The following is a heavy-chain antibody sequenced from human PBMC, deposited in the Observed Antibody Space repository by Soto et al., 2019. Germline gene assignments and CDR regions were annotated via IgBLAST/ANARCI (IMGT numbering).Heavy chain of an antibody. Sequence: QAGGSLRLSCAASGFTLHSYWMSWVRQAPGKGLEWVANINQDGSEKDYLDSVKGRFTISRDNAKHSLYLQMNSLRSEDTAVYYCARGRNWFDPWGQGTLVTVSS. CDR3: ARGRNWFDP. V-gene: IGHV3-7*01. CDR2: INQDGSEK. J-gene: IGHJ5*02. CDR1: GFTLHSYW.